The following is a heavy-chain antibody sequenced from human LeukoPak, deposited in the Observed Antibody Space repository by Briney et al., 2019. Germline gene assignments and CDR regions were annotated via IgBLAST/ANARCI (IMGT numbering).Heavy chain of an antibody. V-gene: IGHV4-38-2*02. CDR2: VYHSGST. CDR3: ASCSGGSCYDSDDAFDI. J-gene: IGHJ3*02. CDR1: GYSISSRYY. Sequence: SETLSLTCTVSGYSISSRYYWGWIRQPPGKGLEWIGSVYHSGSTYYNPSFKSRVTIPVDTSKNQFSLKLSSVTAADTAVYYCASCSGGSCYDSDDAFDIWGQGTMVTVSS. D-gene: IGHD2-15*01.